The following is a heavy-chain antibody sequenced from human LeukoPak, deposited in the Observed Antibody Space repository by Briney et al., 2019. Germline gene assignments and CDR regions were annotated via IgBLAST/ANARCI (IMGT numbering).Heavy chain of an antibody. D-gene: IGHD3-10*01. J-gene: IGHJ4*02. CDR3: ARSHSTMVRGVIIRFTYYFDY. Sequence: GGSLRLSCAASGFTFSSYWMSWVRQVPGKGLEWVANIKQDGSEKYYVDSVKGRFTISRDNAKNSLYLQMNSLRAEDTAVYYCARSHSTMVRGVIIRFTYYFDYWGQGTLVTVSS. V-gene: IGHV3-7*01. CDR2: IKQDGSEK. CDR1: GFTFSSYW.